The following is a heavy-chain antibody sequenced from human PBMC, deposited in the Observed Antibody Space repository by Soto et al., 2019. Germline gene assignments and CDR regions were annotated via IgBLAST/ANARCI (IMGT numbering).Heavy chain of an antibody. CDR3: ARDRNWGSSHALPWYFDL. D-gene: IGHD6-13*01. CDR2: IYYSGST. V-gene: IGHV4-31*03. J-gene: IGHJ2*01. Sequence: QVQLQESGPGLVKPSQTLSLTCTVSGGSISSGGYYWSWIRQHPGKGLEWIGYIYYSGSTYYNPSLKSRVTLSVDTSKNQFSLKLSSVTAADTAVYYCARDRNWGSSHALPWYFDLWGRGTLVTVSS. CDR1: GGSISSGGYY.